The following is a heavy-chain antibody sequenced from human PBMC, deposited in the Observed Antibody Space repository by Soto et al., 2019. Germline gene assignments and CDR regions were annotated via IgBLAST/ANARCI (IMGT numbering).Heavy chain of an antibody. CDR2: VHHSGNT. V-gene: IGHV4-4*02. CDR1: GGSIRSDNY. CDR3: ASGNGYLWGKYDDAFDI. D-gene: IGHD3-16*01. J-gene: IGHJ3*02. Sequence: NPSETLSPTCAVSGGSIRSDNYWSWVRQAPGKGLEWIGEVHHSGNTRYNPSLRSRVTILVDKSKNQMSLKLSSVTAADTAVYYCASGNGYLWGKYDDAFDIWGQGTKVT.